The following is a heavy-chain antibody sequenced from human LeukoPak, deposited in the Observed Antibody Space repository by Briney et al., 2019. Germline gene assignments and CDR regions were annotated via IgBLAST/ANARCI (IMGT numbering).Heavy chain of an antibody. J-gene: IGHJ3*02. V-gene: IGHV4-34*01. CDR3: ARTDIVVVPAANRDAFDI. Sequence: PSEPLTLTCAVYGGSFSGYYWSWIPQPPGKALEWIEEINHSGSTNYNPSLKSRVTISVDTSKNQFSLKLSSVTAADTAVYYCARTDIVVVPAANRDAFDIWGQGTMVTVSS. CDR2: INHSGST. D-gene: IGHD2-2*01. CDR1: GGSFSGYY.